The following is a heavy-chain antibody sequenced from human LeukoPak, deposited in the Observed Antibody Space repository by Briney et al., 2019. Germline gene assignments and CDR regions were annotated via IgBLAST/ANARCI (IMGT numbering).Heavy chain of an antibody. CDR1: GGSISSSSYY. CDR3: ARDKRDYDILTGYYSGYYYGMDV. V-gene: IGHV4-31*03. Sequence: SETLSLTCTVSGGSISSSSYYWSWIRQHPGKGLEWIGYIYYSGSTYYNPSLKSRVTISVDTSKNQFSLKLSSVTAADTAVYYCARDKRDYDILTGYYSGYYYGMDVWGQGTTVTVSS. D-gene: IGHD3-9*01. CDR2: IYYSGST. J-gene: IGHJ6*02.